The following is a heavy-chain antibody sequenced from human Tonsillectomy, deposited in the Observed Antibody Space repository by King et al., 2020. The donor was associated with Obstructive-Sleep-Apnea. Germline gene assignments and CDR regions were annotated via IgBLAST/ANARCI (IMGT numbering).Heavy chain of an antibody. J-gene: IGHJ6*02. D-gene: IGHD1-26*01. Sequence: VQLVESGGGLVKPGGSLRLSGAASGFTFSSYSMNWVRQAPGKGLEWVSSLSSSSCYIYYADYGKGRFNSSRDNAKNSLYLQMNSLRAEDTAVYYCARDPISGSYTPLYYYGMDVWGQGTTVTVSS. CDR2: LSSSSCYI. CDR1: GFTFSSYS. CDR3: ARDPISGSYTPLYYYGMDV. V-gene: IGHV3-21*01.